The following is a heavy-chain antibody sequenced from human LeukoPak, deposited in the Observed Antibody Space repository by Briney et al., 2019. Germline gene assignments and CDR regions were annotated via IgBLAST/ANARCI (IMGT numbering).Heavy chain of an antibody. V-gene: IGHV3-23*01. Sequence: GGSLRLSCAASGFTFSSYAMSWVRQAPGKGLEWVSAISGSGGSTYYADSVKGRFTISRDNTKNSVSLQMNSLSAEDTAVYYCATGAAGTRFLDSLEIWGQGTMVTVSS. J-gene: IGHJ3*02. CDR2: ISGSGGST. CDR3: ATGAAGTRFLDSLEI. D-gene: IGHD1-1*01. CDR1: GFTFSSYA.